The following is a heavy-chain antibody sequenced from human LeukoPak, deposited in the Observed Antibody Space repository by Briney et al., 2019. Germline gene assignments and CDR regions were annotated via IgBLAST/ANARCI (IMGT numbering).Heavy chain of an antibody. J-gene: IGHJ4*02. D-gene: IGHD1-26*01. CDR3: AKDKVG. CDR2: ISYDGSNK. CDR1: GFTFSSYG. V-gene: IGHV3-30*18. Sequence: PGGSLRLSCAASGFTFSSYGMHWVRQAPGKGLEWVAVISYDGSNKYYADSVKGRFTISRDNSKNTLYLQMNSLRAEDTAVYYCAKDKVGWGQGTLVTVSS.